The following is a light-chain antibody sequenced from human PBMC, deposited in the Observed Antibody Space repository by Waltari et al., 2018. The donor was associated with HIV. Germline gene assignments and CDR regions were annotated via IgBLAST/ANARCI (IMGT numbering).Light chain of an antibody. Sequence: EIVLTQSPGTLSLSPGERATLSCRASQSVSSSYLAWYQQKPGQAPRLLIYGASSRATGIPDRFSGSGSGTDFTLTISRLEPEDFAVYYCQQYGSSPPMYTFG. CDR3: QQYGSSPPMYT. J-gene: IGKJ2*01. CDR2: GAS. V-gene: IGKV3-20*01. CDR1: QSVSSSY.